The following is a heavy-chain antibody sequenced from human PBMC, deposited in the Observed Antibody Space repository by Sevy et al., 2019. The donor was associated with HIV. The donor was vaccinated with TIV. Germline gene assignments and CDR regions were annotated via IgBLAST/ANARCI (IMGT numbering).Heavy chain of an antibody. CDR1: GYTFTSYG. V-gene: IGHV1-18*04. D-gene: IGHD3-22*01. Sequence: ASVKVSCKASGYTFTSYGISWVRQAPGQGLEWMGWISAYNGNTNYAQKLQGRVTMTTDTSTSKAYMELRSLRSDDTAVYYCARGGAYYYDSSGSDDAFDIWGQGTMVTVSS. J-gene: IGHJ3*02. CDR2: ISAYNGNT. CDR3: ARGGAYYYDSSGSDDAFDI.